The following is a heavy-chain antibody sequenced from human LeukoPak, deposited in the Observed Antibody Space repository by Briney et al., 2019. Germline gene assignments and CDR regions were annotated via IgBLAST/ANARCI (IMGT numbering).Heavy chain of an antibody. Sequence: GGSLRLSCGVSGFTFSSYAMSWVRQAPGKGLEGVSAISGSGTDTFYANSVKGRFTLSRDNPKNTLYLQMNSLRAEDTAVYYCAKGGGSSCYSPSDYWGQGTLVTVSS. V-gene: IGHV3-23*01. CDR2: ISGSGTDT. CDR1: GFTFSSYA. D-gene: IGHD2-15*01. J-gene: IGHJ4*02. CDR3: AKGGGSSCYSPSDY.